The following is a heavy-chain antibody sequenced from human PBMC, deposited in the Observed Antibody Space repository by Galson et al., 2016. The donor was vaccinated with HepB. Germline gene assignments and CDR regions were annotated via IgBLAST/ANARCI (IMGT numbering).Heavy chain of an antibody. J-gene: IGHJ3*02. CDR1: GVSISNNNW. CDR3: ARDNPKAGNIGYKYFDAYDS. Sequence: SETLSLTCTVTGVSISNNNWWSWVRQPPGKGLEWIGEISQSGSTKVNVSLRSRVTMSMDNSKNEFSLKLSSVTAADTAVYFCARDNPKAGNIGYKYFDAYDSWGQGTMVTVSS. V-gene: IGHV4-4*02. D-gene: IGHD2/OR15-2a*01. CDR2: ISQSGST.